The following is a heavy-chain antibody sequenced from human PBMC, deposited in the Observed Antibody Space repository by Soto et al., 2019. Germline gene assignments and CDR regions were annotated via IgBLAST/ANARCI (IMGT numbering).Heavy chain of an antibody. CDR1: GDSVSSNSAG. V-gene: IGHV6-1*01. CDR2: TYYRSKWYN. CDR3: AKDRAVGGTTGGMDV. Sequence: PSQTLSLTCAISGDSVSSNSAGWNWISQSPSRGLEWLGRTYYRSKWYNDYAVSVKSRMTINADTSKNQFSLQVNSVTPEDTAVYYCAKDRAVGGTTGGMDVWGQGTTVTVSS. D-gene: IGHD1-26*01. J-gene: IGHJ6*02.